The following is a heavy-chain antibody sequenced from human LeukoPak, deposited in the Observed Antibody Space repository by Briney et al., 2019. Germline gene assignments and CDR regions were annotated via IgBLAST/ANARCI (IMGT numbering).Heavy chain of an antibody. CDR3: ARLSGEKWLLRGGFDP. V-gene: IGHV4-34*01. CDR1: GGSFSGYY. Sequence: PSETLSLTCAVYGGSFSGYYWSWIRQPPGKGLEWIGEINHSGSTNYNPSLKSRVTISVDTSKNQFSLKLSSVTAADTAVYYCARLSGEKWLLRGGFDPWGQGTLVTVSS. D-gene: IGHD3-22*01. CDR2: INHSGST. J-gene: IGHJ5*02.